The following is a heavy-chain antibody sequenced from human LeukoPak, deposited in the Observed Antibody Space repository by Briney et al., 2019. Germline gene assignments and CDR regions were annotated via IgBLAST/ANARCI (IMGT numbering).Heavy chain of an antibody. CDR1: GYTFTSYG. D-gene: IGHD6-19*01. CDR3: ARVDETNGGYQGGGGWPPEGYYYYYMDV. J-gene: IGHJ6*03. CDR2: ISAYNGNT. Sequence: ASVKVSCKASGYTFTSYGISWVRQAPGQGLEWMGWISAYNGNTNYAQKLQGRVTMTTDTSTSTAYMELRSLRSDDTAVYYCARVDETNGGYQGGGGWPPEGYYYYYMDVWGKGTTVTVSS. V-gene: IGHV1-18*01.